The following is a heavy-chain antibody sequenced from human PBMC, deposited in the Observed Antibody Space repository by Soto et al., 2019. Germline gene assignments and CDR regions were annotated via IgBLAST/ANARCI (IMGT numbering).Heavy chain of an antibody. CDR1: GFTFSSYW. J-gene: IGHJ4*02. V-gene: IGHV5-10-1*01. CDR2: IDPSDSYT. CDR3: ARMTGYYSLFGTRYYFDY. D-gene: IGHD3-9*01. Sequence: EVQLVESGGGLVQPGGSLRLSCAASGFTFSSYWMSWVRQAPGKGLEWVGRIDPSDSYTNYSPSFQGHVTISADKSISTAYLQWSSLKASDTAMYYCARMTGYYSLFGTRYYFDYWGQGTLVTVSS.